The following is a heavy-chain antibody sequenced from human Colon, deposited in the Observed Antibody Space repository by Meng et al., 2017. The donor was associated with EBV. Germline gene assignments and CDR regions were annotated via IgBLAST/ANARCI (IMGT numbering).Heavy chain of an antibody. CDR1: GDSVTNGGYS. CDR2: IYHSGST. D-gene: IGHD7-27*01. J-gene: IGHJ4*02. V-gene: IGHV4-30-2*01. Sequence: LQDPASGMVKPSRTLSLTCVAPGDSVTNGGYSWSWIRQPQGKGLEWIGYIYHSGSTKYNPSLKSRVTISVDTSKNQFSLKLSSVTAADTAVYYCARDTSTWGNKGLDHWGQGILVTVSS. CDR3: ARDTSTWGNKGLDH.